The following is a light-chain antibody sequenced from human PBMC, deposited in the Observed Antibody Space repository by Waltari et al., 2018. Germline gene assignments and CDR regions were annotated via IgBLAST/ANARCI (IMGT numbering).Light chain of an antibody. CDR3: QQYDNLLLYT. CDR1: QDISNY. J-gene: IGKJ2*01. CDR2: DAS. V-gene: IGKV1-33*01. Sequence: DIQMTQSQSSLSASVGDRVTITCQASQDISNYLNWYQQKPGKAPKLLIYDASNLETGVPSRFSGSGSGTDFTFTISSLQPEDIATYYCQQYDNLLLYTFGQGTKLEI.